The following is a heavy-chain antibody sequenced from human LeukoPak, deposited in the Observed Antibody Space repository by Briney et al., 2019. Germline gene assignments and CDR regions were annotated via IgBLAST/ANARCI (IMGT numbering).Heavy chain of an antibody. D-gene: IGHD5/OR15-5a*01. V-gene: IGHV4-34*01. J-gene: IGHJ4*02. CDR2: INHSGST. Sequence: SETLSLTCAVYGGSFSGYYWSWIRQPPGKGLEWIGEINHSGSTNYNPSLKSRVTISVDTSKNQFSLKLSSVTAADTAVYYCARMILSTYLFSRGGFDYWGQGTLVTVSS. CDR1: GGSFSGYY. CDR3: ARMILSTYLFSRGGFDY.